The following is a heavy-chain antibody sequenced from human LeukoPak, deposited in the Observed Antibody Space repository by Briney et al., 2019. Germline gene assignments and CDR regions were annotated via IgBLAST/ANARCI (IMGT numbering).Heavy chain of an antibody. D-gene: IGHD4-17*01. V-gene: IGHV1-46*01. Sequence: ASVKVSCKASGYTFTSYYMHWVRQAPGQGLEWMGIINPSGGSTSYAQKFQGRVTMTRDTSTSTVYMELRSLRSDDTAVYYCARDDYGDKGFDYWGQGTLVTVSS. CDR1: GYTFTSYY. CDR3: ARDDYGDKGFDY. J-gene: IGHJ4*02. CDR2: INPSGGST.